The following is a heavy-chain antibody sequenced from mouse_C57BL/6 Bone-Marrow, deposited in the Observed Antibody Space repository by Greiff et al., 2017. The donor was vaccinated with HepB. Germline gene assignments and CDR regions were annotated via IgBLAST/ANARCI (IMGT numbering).Heavy chain of an antibody. V-gene: IGHV1-15*01. D-gene: IGHD2-4*01. CDR3: TRKGYYDYDDSFFDY. J-gene: IGHJ2*01. CDR1: GYTFTDYE. Sequence: QVQLKESGAELVRPGASVTLSCKASGYTFTDYEMHWVKQTPVHGLEWIGAIDPETGGTAYNQKFKGKAILTADKSSSTAYMERRSLTSEDSAVYYCTRKGYYDYDDSFFDYWGQGTTLTVSS. CDR2: IDPETGGT.